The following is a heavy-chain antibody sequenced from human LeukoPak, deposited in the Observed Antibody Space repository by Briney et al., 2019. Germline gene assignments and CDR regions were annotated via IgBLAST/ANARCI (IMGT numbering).Heavy chain of an antibody. V-gene: IGHV3-23*01. J-gene: IGHJ4*02. Sequence: GGSLRLSCAASGFTFSSYAMSWVRQAPGKGLEWVSAISGSGGSTYYADSVKGRFTISRDNSKNTLYLQMNSLRAEDTAVYYCANRPGDYSSPEDYWGQGTLVTVSS. CDR2: ISGSGGST. D-gene: IGHD6-13*01. CDR1: GFTFSSYA. CDR3: ANRPGDYSSPEDY.